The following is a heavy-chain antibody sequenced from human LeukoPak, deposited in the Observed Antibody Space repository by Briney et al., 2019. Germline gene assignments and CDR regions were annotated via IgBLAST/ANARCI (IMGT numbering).Heavy chain of an antibody. CDR2: IYYSGST. Sequence: SETLSLTCTVSGGSISSYYWSWIRQPPGKGLEWIGYIYYSGSTNYNASLKSRVTISVDTSKNQFSLKLSSVTAADTAVYYCARLFNWDGRWHFGYWGQGTLVTVSS. V-gene: IGHV4-59*08. J-gene: IGHJ4*02. CDR1: GGSISSYY. D-gene: IGHD1-1*01. CDR3: ARLFNWDGRWHFGY.